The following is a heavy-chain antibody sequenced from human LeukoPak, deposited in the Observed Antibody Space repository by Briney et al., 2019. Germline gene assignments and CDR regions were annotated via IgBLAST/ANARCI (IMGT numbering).Heavy chain of an antibody. Sequence: PGGSLRLPCAASGFTFNSYGIHWVRQAPGKGLEWVAFIWYDGSNKYYADSVKGRFTISRDDSKNTVYLQMNSLRADDTAVYYCARSSTGGDYYYYYMDVWGKGTTVTVSS. J-gene: IGHJ6*03. D-gene: IGHD1-14*01. CDR2: IWYDGSNK. CDR1: GFTFNSYG. V-gene: IGHV3-33*01. CDR3: ARSSTGGDYYYYYMDV.